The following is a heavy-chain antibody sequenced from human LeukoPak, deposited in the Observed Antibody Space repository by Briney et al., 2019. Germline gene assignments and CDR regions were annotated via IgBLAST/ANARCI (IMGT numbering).Heavy chain of an antibody. CDR1: GFTFSRYS. D-gene: IGHD2-21*02. J-gene: IGHJ4*02. CDR2: ISSSSSTI. V-gene: IGHV3-48*04. Sequence: GGSLRLSCAASGFTFSRYSMNWVRQAPGKGLEWVSYISSSSSTIYYADSVKGRFTISRDNAKNSLYLQMNSLRAEDTAVYYCARDARAYCGGDCYPDYWGQGTLVTVSS. CDR3: ARDARAYCGGDCYPDY.